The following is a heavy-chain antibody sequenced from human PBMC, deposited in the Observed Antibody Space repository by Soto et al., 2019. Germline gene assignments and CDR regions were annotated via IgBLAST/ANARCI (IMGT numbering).Heavy chain of an antibody. Sequence: EVQLVESGGGLVQPGRSLRLSCAASGFTFDVYAMHWVRQAPGKGLEWVSGISWNSGSIGYADSVKGRFTISRDNAKNSLYLQMNSLRAEDTALYYCAKDSAYYYGSGYDYWGQGTLVTVSS. CDR2: ISWNSGSI. CDR1: GFTFDVYA. CDR3: AKDSAYYYGSGYDY. V-gene: IGHV3-9*01. D-gene: IGHD3-10*01. J-gene: IGHJ4*02.